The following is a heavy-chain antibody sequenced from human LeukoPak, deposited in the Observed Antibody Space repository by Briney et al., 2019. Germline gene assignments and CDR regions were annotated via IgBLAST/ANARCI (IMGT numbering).Heavy chain of an antibody. CDR2: ISYDGSNK. V-gene: IGHV3-30*04. J-gene: IGHJ4*02. D-gene: IGHD3-10*01. Sequence: GGTLRLSCAASGFTFSSYAMHWVRQAPGKGLEWVAVISYDGSNKYYADSVKGRFTISRDNSKNTLYLQMNSLRAEDTAVYYCARDSGYWGQGTLVTVSS. CDR1: GFTFSSYA. CDR3: ARDSGY.